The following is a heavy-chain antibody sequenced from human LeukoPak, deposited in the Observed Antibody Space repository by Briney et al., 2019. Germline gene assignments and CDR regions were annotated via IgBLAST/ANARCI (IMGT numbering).Heavy chain of an antibody. J-gene: IGHJ4*02. CDR2: MYSGGST. CDR3: AREVLSTYYDFWSGSFDY. V-gene: IGHV3-53*01. D-gene: IGHD3-3*01. CDR1: GFTVSGNY. Sequence: GGSLRLSCAASGFTVSGNYMSWVRQAPGKGLEWVSVMYSGGSTYYAVSVKGRFTIYRDNSKNTLYLQMNSMRAADTAVYYCAREVLSTYYDFWSGSFDYWGQGTLVTVSS.